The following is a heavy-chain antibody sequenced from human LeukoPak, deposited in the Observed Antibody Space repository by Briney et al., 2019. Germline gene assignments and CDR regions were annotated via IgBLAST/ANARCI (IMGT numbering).Heavy chain of an antibody. J-gene: IGHJ4*02. D-gene: IGHD3-9*01. CDR1: GFTFSSYA. CDR2: ISGSGGST. V-gene: IGHV3-23*01. CDR3: ARGLGDYNTDWFPVSGY. Sequence: PGGSLRLSCAASGFTFSSYAMSWVRQAPGKGLEWVSAISGSGGSTYYADSVKGRFTISRDNSKNTLYLQMNSLRAEDTAVYYCARGLGDYNTDWFPVSGYXXQGTPVTVSS.